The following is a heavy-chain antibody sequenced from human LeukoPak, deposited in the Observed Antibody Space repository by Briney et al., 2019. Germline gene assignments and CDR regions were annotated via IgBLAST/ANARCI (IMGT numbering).Heavy chain of an antibody. CDR1: GFTFSSYW. V-gene: IGHV3-7*03. CDR2: IKQDGSEK. J-gene: IGHJ6*03. CDR3: ARDGYYYYYYMDV. Sequence: GGSLRLSCAASGFTFSSYWMSWVRQAPGKGLEWVANIKQDGSEKYYVDSVKGRFTISRDNAKNSLYLQMNSLRAEDTALYYCARDGYYYYYYMDVWGKGTTVTVSS.